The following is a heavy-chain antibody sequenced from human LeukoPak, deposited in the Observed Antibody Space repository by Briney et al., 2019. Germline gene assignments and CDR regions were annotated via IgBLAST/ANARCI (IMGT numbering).Heavy chain of an antibody. V-gene: IGHV4-34*01. Sequence: SETLSLTCAVYGGSFTGYYWSWIRQPPGKGLEWIGEINQSGRTNYNPSLKSRATISADTSKNQFSLKLSSVIAADTAVYYCANWYYYGSGNSPRRGPPFDYWGQGTLVTVSS. CDR2: INQSGRT. CDR3: ANWYYYGSGNSPRRGPPFDY. J-gene: IGHJ4*02. CDR1: GGSFTGYY. D-gene: IGHD3-10*01.